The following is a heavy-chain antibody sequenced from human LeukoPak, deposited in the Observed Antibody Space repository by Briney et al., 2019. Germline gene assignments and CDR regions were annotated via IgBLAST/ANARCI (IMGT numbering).Heavy chain of an antibody. V-gene: IGHV1-24*01. J-gene: IGHJ3*02. CDR2: FDPEDGET. Sequence: GASVKVSCKVSGYTLTELSMHWVRQAPGKGLEWMGGFDPEDGETIYAQKFQGRVTMTEDTSTDTAYMELSSLRSEDTAVYYCATGHHTAMVMAADAFDIWGQGTMVTVSS. CDR3: ATGHHTAMVMAADAFDI. CDR1: GYTLTELS. D-gene: IGHD5-18*01.